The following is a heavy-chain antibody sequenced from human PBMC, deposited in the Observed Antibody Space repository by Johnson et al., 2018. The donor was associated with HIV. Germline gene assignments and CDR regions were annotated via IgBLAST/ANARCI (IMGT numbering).Heavy chain of an antibody. Sequence: EVQLVESGGGLIQPGGSLRLSCAASGFLVSSNYMSWVRQAPGKGLEWVSVIYSGGSTYYADSVKGRFTISRDNAKNSLYLQMNSLRAEDTAVYYCARAGQLPEDAFDIWGQGTMVTVSS. CDR1: GFLVSSNY. J-gene: IGHJ3*02. CDR2: IYSGGST. V-gene: IGHV3-53*01. CDR3: ARAGQLPEDAFDI. D-gene: IGHD1-7*01.